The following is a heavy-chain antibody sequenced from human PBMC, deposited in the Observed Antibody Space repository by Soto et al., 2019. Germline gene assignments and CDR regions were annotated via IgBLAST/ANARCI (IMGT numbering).Heavy chain of an antibody. D-gene: IGHD3-3*02. CDR3: ARTKCATPISYYFDY. J-gene: IGHJ4*02. CDR1: GGSVSSTSYY. CDR2: IDYSGST. V-gene: IGHV4-61*01. Sequence: QVPLQESGPGLVKPSETLSLTCSVSGGSVSSTSYYWSWIRQPPGKSLEWIGYIDYSGSTIYNPSLKSRVSMSIDTSKNQFSLKRSSVSAADTAVYYCARTKCATPISYYFDYWVQGILVTVSS.